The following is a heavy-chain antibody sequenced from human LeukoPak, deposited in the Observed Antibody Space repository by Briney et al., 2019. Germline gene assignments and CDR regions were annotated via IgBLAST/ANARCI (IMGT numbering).Heavy chain of an antibody. CDR2: IYYSGST. V-gene: IGHV4-31*03. Sequence: SQTLSLTCTVSGGSISSGGYYWSWIRQHPGKGLEWIGYIYYSGSTYYNPSPKSRVTISVDTSKNQFSLKLSSVTAADTAVYYCATSGYSYGGESDYWGQGTLVTVSS. CDR3: ATSGYSYGGESDY. J-gene: IGHJ4*02. D-gene: IGHD5-18*01. CDR1: GGSISSGGYY.